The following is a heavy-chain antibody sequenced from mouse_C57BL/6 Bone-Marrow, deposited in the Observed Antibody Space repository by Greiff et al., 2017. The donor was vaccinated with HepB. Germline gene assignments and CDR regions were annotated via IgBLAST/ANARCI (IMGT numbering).Heavy chain of an antibody. J-gene: IGHJ1*03. Sequence: EVQLVESGGGLVQPGGSLKLSCAASGFTFSDYYMYWVRQTPEKRLEWVAYISNGGGSTYYPDTVKGRFTISRDNAKDTLYLQMLRLKSEDTAMYYCARPPSLYYGSSYWYFDVWGTGTTVTVSS. CDR1: GFTFSDYY. V-gene: IGHV5-12*01. D-gene: IGHD1-1*01. CDR2: ISNGGGST. CDR3: ARPPSLYYGSSYWYFDV.